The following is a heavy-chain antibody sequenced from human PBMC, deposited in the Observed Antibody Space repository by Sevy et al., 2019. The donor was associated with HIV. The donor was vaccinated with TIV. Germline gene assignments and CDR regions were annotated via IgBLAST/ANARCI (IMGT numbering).Heavy chain of an antibody. Sequence: ASVKVSCKASGYTFTGYYMHWVRQAPGQGLEWMGRINPNSGGTNYAQKFQGRVTMTRDTSISTAYMELSRLRSDDTAVYCCARVGATGRSWFDPWGREPWSPSPQ. CDR1: GYTFTGYY. J-gene: IGHJ5*02. D-gene: IGHD1-26*01. CDR2: INPNSGGT. CDR3: ARVGATGRSWFDP. V-gene: IGHV1-2*06.